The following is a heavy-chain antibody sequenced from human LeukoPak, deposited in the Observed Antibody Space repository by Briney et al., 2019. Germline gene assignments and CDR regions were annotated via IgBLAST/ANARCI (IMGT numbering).Heavy chain of an antibody. V-gene: IGHV3-30-3*01. J-gene: IGHJ3*02. CDR1: GFTFSSYA. CDR3: ARVKEIVGATSAFDI. Sequence: GGSLRLSCAASGFTFSSYAMHWVRQAPGKGLEWVAVITYDGSNKYYADSVKGRFTISRDNSKNTLYLQMNSLRAEDTAVYYCARVKEIVGATSAFDIWGQGTMVTVSS. D-gene: IGHD1-26*01. CDR2: ITYDGSNK.